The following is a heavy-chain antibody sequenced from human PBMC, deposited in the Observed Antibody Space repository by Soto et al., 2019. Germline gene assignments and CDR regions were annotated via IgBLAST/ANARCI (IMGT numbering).Heavy chain of an antibody. V-gene: IGHV3-23*01. CDR2: ISGSGGST. Sequence: GGSLRLSCAASGFTFSSYAMSWVRQAPGKGLEWVSAISGSGGSTYYADSVKGRFTISRDNSKNTLYLQMNSLRAEDTAVYYCAKAKIQWLDEGIDYWGQGTLVTVSS. D-gene: IGHD6-19*01. J-gene: IGHJ4*02. CDR3: AKAKIQWLDEGIDY. CDR1: GFTFSSYA.